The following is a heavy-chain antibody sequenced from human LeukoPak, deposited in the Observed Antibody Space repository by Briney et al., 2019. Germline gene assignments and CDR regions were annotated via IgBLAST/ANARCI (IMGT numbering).Heavy chain of an antibody. CDR3: ARHDYVWGSYRLVGWFDP. V-gene: IGHV4-34*01. CDR2: INHSGST. D-gene: IGHD3-16*02. CDR1: GGSFSGYY. J-gene: IGHJ5*02. Sequence: SETLSLTCAVYGGSFSGYYWSWIRQPPGKGLEWIGEINHSGSTNYNPSLKSRVTISVDTSKNQFSLKLSSVTAADTAVYYCARHDYVWGSYRLVGWFDPWGQGTLVTVSS.